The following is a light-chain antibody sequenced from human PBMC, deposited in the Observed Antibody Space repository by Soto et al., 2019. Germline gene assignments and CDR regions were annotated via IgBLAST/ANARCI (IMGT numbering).Light chain of an antibody. J-gene: IGKJ5*01. CDR2: LGS. V-gene: IGKV2-28*01. CDR1: QSLLYTNGYNY. Sequence: IVMIQSPLSLPVTPGEAASISCRPSQSLLYTNGYNYLYWYLQKPGQSPQLLIYLGSNRAPGVPDRFSGSGSGTDFKLKISRVEAEDVVVYYCMQSLQDVTFGQGTRLEIQ. CDR3: MQSLQDVT.